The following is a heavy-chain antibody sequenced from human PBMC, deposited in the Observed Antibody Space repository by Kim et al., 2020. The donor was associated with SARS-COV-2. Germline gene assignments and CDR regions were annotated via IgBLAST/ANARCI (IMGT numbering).Heavy chain of an antibody. Sequence: LRSRVTMSVDTSKNQFSLKLSSVTAADTAVYYCARDAFWSGYYACCPFDPWDQGTLVTVSS. CDR3: ARDAFWSGYYACCPFDP. D-gene: IGHD3-3*01. J-gene: IGHJ5*02. V-gene: IGHV4-4*06.